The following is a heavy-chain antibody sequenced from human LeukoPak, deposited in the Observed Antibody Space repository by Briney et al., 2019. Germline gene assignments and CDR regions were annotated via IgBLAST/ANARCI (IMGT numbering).Heavy chain of an antibody. V-gene: IGHV3-7*03. J-gene: IGHJ4*02. CDR3: ARDNKGNFDY. CDR1: GFTFSSSW. Sequence: GGSLRLSCSASGFTFSSSWMNWVRQAPGKGLEWVANIKQDGSEQYYVDSVKGRFTISRDNAKNSLYLQMNSLRAEDTAVYYCARDNKGNFDYWGQGTLVTVSS. CDR2: IKQDGSEQ. D-gene: IGHD2/OR15-2a*01.